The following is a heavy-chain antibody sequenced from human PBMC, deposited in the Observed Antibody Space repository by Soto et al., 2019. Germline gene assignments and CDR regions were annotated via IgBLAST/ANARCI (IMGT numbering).Heavy chain of an antibody. Sequence: SETLSLTCTVSGGSISSGGYYWSWIRQHPGKGLEWIGYIYYSGSTYYNPSLKSRVTISVDTSKNQFSLKLSSVTAADTAVYYCVCSYGSGSYYRRAPRGYYMDVWGKGTTVTVSS. CDR3: VCSYGSGSYYRRAPRGYYMDV. CDR2: IYYSGST. V-gene: IGHV4-31*03. D-gene: IGHD3-10*01. J-gene: IGHJ6*03. CDR1: GGSISSGGYY.